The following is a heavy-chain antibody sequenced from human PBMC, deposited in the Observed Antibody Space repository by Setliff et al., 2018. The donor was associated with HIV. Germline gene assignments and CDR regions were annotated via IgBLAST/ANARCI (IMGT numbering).Heavy chain of an antibody. CDR3: ARVSSTYWYSIPRDYYYYMDV. Sequence: SETLSLTCAVYGGSFSDNYWSWIRQSPGKGLEWIGEINHSGRTKYSPSLRSRVSISVDTSKTQFPLKLSSVTAADTAVYYCARVSSTYWYSIPRDYYYYMDVWGEGTTVTVSS. J-gene: IGHJ6*03. CDR1: GGSFSDNY. V-gene: IGHV4-34*01. D-gene: IGHD2-8*02. CDR2: INHSGRT.